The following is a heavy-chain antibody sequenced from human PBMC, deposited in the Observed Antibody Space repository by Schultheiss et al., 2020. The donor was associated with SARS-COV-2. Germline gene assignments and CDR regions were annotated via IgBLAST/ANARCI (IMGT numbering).Heavy chain of an antibody. D-gene: IGHD1-26*01. CDR1: GFTFSDYA. V-gene: IGHV3-48*02. CDR3: ARDRKIVGATSAYSGFDV. J-gene: IGHJ6*02. Sequence: GGSLRLSCAASGFTFSDYAMNWVRQAPGKGLEWLSYITGTSSIINYADSVKGRFTISRDSARNSLYLQMNSLRDEDTAVYFCARDRKIVGATSAYSGFDVWGQGTTVTVSS. CDR2: ITGTSSII.